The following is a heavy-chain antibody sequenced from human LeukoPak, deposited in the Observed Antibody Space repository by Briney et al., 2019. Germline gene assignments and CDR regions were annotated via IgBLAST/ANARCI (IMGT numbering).Heavy chain of an antibody. V-gene: IGHV1-18*04. CDR3: ARDAVRYYDFWSGYYVI. J-gene: IGHJ4*02. CDR2: ISAYNGNT. CDR1: GYTFTSYG. Sequence: ASVKVSCKASGYTFTSYGISWVRQAPGQGLEWMGWISAYNGNTNYAQKLQGRVTMTTDTSTSTAYMELRNLRSDDTAVYYCARDAVRYYDFWSGYYVIWGQGTLVTVSS. D-gene: IGHD3-3*01.